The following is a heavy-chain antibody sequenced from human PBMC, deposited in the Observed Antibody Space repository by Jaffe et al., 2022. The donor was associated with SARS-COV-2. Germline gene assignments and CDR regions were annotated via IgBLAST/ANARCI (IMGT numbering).Heavy chain of an antibody. CDR3: ARIAAAGVDWFDP. CDR2: ISSSSSYI. V-gene: IGHV3-21*01. J-gene: IGHJ5*02. CDR1: GFTFSSYS. Sequence: EVQLVESGGGLVKPGGSLRLSCAASGFTFSSYSMNWVRQAPGKGLEWVSSISSSSSYIYYADSVKGRFTISRDNAKNSLYLQMNSLRAEDTAVYYCARIAAAGVDWFDPWGQGTLVTVSS. D-gene: IGHD6-13*01.